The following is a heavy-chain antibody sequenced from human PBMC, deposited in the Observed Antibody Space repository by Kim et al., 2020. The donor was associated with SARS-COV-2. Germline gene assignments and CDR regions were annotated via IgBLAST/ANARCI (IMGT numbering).Heavy chain of an antibody. CDR3: ARGAVESRYIFDL. D-gene: IGHD5-18*01. CDR1: GFTFSNFA. J-gene: IGHJ2*01. V-gene: IGHV3-23*01. CDR2: ISSSGHST. Sequence: GGSLRLSCAASGFTFSNFAMSWVRQAPGKGLEWVSTISSSGHSTYHADSVRDRFTISRDNSKNTLYLQMNSLRAEDTAVYFCARGAVESRYIFDLWGRGSLVTVSS.